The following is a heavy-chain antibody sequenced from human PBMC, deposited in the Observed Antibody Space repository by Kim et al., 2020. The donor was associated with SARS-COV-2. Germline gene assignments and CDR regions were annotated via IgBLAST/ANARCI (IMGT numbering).Heavy chain of an antibody. V-gene: IGHV3-33*01. D-gene: IGHD6-6*01. CDR2: IWYDGSNK. Sequence: GGSLRLSCAASGFTFSSYGMHWVRQAPGKGLEWVAVIWYDGSNKYYADSVKGRFTISRDNSKNTLYLQMNSLRAEDTAVYYCARLGSSSAENYWGQGTLVTVSS. J-gene: IGHJ4*02. CDR3: ARLGSSSAENY. CDR1: GFTFSSYG.